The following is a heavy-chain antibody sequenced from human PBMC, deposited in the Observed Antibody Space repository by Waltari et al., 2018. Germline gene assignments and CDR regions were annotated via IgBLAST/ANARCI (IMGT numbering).Heavy chain of an antibody. J-gene: IGHJ4*02. V-gene: IGHV4-38-2*02. CDR3: ARDKYSSSSCLDY. Sequence: QVQLQESGPGLVKPSETLSLTCAVSGYSISSGYYWGWIRQPPGKGLEWIGSIYQSGSTYYNPSLKSRVTISVDTSKNQCSLKLSSVTAADTAVYYCARDKYSSSSCLDYWGQGTLVTVSS. D-gene: IGHD6-6*01. CDR2: IYQSGST. CDR1: GYSISSGYY.